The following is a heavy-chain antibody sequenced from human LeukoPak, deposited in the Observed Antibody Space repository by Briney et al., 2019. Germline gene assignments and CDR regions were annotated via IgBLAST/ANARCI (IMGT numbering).Heavy chain of an antibody. CDR3: ARRRNWNDGGAFDI. CDR1: GYSISSGYY. Sequence: SETLSLTCGVSGYSISSGYYWGWIRQPPGKGLEWIGSIYHSGSTYYSPSLKSRVTISVDTSKNQFSLKLSSVTAADTAMYYCARRRNWNDGGAFDIWGQGQWSPSLQ. D-gene: IGHD1-1*01. CDR2: IYHSGST. J-gene: IGHJ3*02. V-gene: IGHV4-38-2*01.